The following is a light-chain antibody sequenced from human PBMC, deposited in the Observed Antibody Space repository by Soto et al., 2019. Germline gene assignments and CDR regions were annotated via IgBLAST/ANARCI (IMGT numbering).Light chain of an antibody. CDR2: KVS. J-gene: IGKJ4*01. CDR3: MQGTHWPSFT. V-gene: IGKV2-30*01. CDR1: QSLVYSDGNTY. Sequence: DVVMTQSPLSLPVTLGQPASISCRSSQSLVYSDGNTYLSWCQQRPGQSPRRLIYKVSNRDSGVPDRFCGSGSDTDFTLKISRVEAEDVGLYYCMQGTHWPSFTFGGGTKVEIK.